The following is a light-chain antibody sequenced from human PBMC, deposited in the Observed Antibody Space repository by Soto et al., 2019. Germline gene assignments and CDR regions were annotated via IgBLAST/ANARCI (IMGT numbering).Light chain of an antibody. CDR3: QHYNNWPPWT. CDR1: QSVNNN. J-gene: IGKJ1*01. V-gene: IGKV3-15*01. CDR2: GAS. Sequence: EIVMTQSPATLSVSPGERATLSCRASQSVNNNLAWYQQKPGQAPRLLIYGASTGATGIPARFSGSGSGTEFTLTISSLQSEDFAVYYCQHYNNWPPWTFGQGTKVDIK.